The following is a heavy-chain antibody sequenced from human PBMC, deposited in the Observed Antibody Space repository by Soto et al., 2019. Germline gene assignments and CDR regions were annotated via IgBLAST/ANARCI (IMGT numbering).Heavy chain of an antibody. CDR2: IYPNSGGT. CDR1: GSTFTGYY. J-gene: IGHJ5*02. V-gene: IGHV1-2*04. Sequence: QVQLVQSGAEVKKPGASVKVSCKASGSTFTGYYMHWVRQAPGQGLEWMGWIYPNSGGTNYAQKFQGWVTMTRDTSISTAYMELSRLRADDTAVYSCPRVSGITMVRGVINLDGGRFDPWGQGTLVTVSS. CDR3: PRVSGITMVRGVINLDGGRFDP. D-gene: IGHD3-10*01.